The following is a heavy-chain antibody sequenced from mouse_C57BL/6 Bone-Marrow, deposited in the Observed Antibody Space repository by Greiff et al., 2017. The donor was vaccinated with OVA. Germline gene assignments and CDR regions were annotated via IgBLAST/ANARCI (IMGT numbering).Heavy chain of an antibody. Sequence: VQLQQSGAELVRPGASVKLSCKASGYTFTDYYINWVKQRPGQGLEWIARIYPGSGNTYYNEKFKGKATLTAEKSSSTAYMQLSSLTSEDSAVYFCARVDYYGNPYAMDYWGQGTSVTVSS. CDR1: GYTFTDYY. J-gene: IGHJ4*01. CDR3: ARVDYYGNPYAMDY. V-gene: IGHV1-76*01. D-gene: IGHD2-1*01. CDR2: IYPGSGNT.